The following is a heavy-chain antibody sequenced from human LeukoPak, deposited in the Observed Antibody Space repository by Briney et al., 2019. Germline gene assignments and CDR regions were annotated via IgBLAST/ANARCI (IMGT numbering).Heavy chain of an antibody. J-gene: IGHJ4*02. CDR1: GVSISSYY. D-gene: IGHD5-18*01. Sequence: PSETLSLSCTASGVSISSYYGSWVRQPPGKGLEWIGYIYYSGSTNYSPSLKSRVTISVDTSKNQCSLKLSSVTAADTAVYYCARGIRGRFDYWGQGTLVTVSS. V-gene: IGHV4-59*01. CDR2: IYYSGST. CDR3: ARGIRGRFDY.